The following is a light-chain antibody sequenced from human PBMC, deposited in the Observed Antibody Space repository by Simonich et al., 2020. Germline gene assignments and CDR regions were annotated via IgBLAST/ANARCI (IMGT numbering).Light chain of an antibody. CDR3: CSYAGSYTWV. J-gene: IGLJ3*02. V-gene: IGLV2-11*01. Sequence: QSALTQPRSVSGSPGQSVTISCTGTSSDVGGYNYVSWYQQQPGKAPQLLIYDVSMRPSGVHDRFSGSKAGNTASLTISGLQAEDEADYYCCSYAGSYTWVFGGGTKLTVL. CDR1: SSDVGGYNY. CDR2: DVS.